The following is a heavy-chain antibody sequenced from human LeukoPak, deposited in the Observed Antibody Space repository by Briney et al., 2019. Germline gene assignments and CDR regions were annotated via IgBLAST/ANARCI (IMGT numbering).Heavy chain of an antibody. J-gene: IGHJ4*02. V-gene: IGHV1-46*01. Sequence: ASVKVSCKASGYTFTSYYMHWVRQAPGQGLEWMGVINPSGGSTSYAQKFQGRVTMTRDTSTSTVYMELSSLRSEDTAVYYCARREGWDDPFDYWGQGTLVTVSS. CDR1: GYTFTSYY. CDR3: ARREGWDDPFDY. CDR2: INPSGGST. D-gene: IGHD1-26*01.